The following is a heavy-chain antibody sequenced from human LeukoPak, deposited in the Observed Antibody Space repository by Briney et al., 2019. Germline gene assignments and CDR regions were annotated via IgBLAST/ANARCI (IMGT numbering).Heavy chain of an antibody. Sequence: SVKVSCKASGGTFSSYGISWVRQAPGQGLEWMGGIIPIFGTPKYAQKFQGRVTITRDTSASTAYMELSSLRSEDTAVYYCARDSPCSTSCWVDAFDIWGQGTMVTVSS. D-gene: IGHD2-2*01. J-gene: IGHJ3*02. CDR3: ARDSPCSTSCWVDAFDI. V-gene: IGHV1-69*05. CDR1: GGTFSSYG. CDR2: IIPIFGTP.